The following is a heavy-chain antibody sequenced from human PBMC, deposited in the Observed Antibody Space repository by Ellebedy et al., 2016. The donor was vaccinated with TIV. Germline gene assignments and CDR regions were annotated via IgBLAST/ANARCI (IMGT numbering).Heavy chain of an antibody. J-gene: IGHJ5*02. CDR3: ARRASYGDYAVQVNPWFDP. CDR1: GFNSRSYW. CDR2: IRPEGDEI. D-gene: IGHD4-17*01. V-gene: IGHV3-7*01. Sequence: GGSLRLSCAASGFNSRSYWMTWVRQAPGKGLEWVAKIRPEGDEIYYVESVKGRFTISRDNAKNSLFLQMNSLRVEDTAVYYCARRASYGDYAVQVNPWFDPWGQGTLVTVSS.